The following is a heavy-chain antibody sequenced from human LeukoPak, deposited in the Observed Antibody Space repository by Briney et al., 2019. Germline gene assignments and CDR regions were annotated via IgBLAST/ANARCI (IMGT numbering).Heavy chain of an antibody. J-gene: IGHJ4*02. V-gene: IGHV1-8*01. CDR1: GYTFTSYD. CDR3: ARGRRSRRIAAVGSTFDY. CDR2: MNPNSGNT. D-gene: IGHD6-13*01. Sequence: ASVKVSCKASGYTFTSYDINWVRQATGQGLEWMGWMNPNSGNTGYAQKFQGRVTMTRNTSMSTAYMELSSLRSEDTAVYYCARGRRSRRIAAVGSTFDYWGQGTLVTVSS.